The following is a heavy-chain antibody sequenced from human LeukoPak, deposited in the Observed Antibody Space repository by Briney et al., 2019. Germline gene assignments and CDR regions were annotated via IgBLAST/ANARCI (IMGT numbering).Heavy chain of an antibody. CDR2: INPNSGGT. V-gene: IGHV1-2*02. CDR3: AVQTTTKNSYGYSDAFDI. D-gene: IGHD5-18*01. Sequence: GASVKVSCKASGYTFTGYYMHWVRQAPGQGLEWMGWINPNSGGTNYAQKFQGRVTMTRDTSISTAYMELSRLRSDDTAVYYCAVQTTTKNSYGYSDAFDIWGQGTMVTVSS. J-gene: IGHJ3*02. CDR1: GYTFTGYY.